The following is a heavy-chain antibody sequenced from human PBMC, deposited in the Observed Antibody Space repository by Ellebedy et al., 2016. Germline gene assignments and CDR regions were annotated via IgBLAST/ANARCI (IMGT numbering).Heavy chain of an antibody. CDR3: AIQTGNYDILTGGLMDV. V-gene: IGHV4-59*01. CDR2: IYYSGST. J-gene: IGHJ6*03. D-gene: IGHD3-9*01. CDR1: GGSFSGYY. Sequence: SETLSLXCAVYGGSFSGYYWSWIRQPPGKGLEWIGYIYYSGSTNYNPSLKSRVTISVDTSKNQFSLKLSSVTAADTAVYYCAIQTGNYDILTGGLMDVWGKGTTVTVSS.